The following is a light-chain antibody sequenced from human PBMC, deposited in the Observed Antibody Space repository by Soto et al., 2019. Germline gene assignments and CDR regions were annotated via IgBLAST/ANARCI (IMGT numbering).Light chain of an antibody. J-gene: IGLJ2*01. CDR1: SSDVGRYNL. CDR3: CSYAGSSTLYVV. Sequence: QSVLTQPASVSGSPGQSITISCTGTSSDVGRYNLVSWYQQHPGKAPKLMIYEGSKRPSGVSNRFSGSKSGNTASLTISGLQAEDEADYYCCSYAGSSTLYVVFGGGTKLIVL. V-gene: IGLV2-23*01. CDR2: EGS.